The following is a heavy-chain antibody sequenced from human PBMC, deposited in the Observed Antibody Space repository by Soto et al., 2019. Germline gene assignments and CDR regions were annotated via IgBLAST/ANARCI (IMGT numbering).Heavy chain of an antibody. CDR2: ISAYNGNP. Sequence: VQLVQSGAEVKKPGASVKVSCKASGYTFTSYGISWVRQAPGQVLEWMGWISAYNGNPTDAQKLQGRVPMTTDTSTSTDDMELRSLRSDDTAVYYCARIATGTTFGALDYWGQGTLVTVSS. J-gene: IGHJ4*02. D-gene: IGHD1-1*01. CDR1: GYTFTSYG. CDR3: ARIATGTTFGALDY. V-gene: IGHV1-18*01.